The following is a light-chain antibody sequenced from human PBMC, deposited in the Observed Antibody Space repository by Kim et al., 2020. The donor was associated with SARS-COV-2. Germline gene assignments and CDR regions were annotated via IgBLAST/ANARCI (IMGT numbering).Light chain of an antibody. CDR1: RSNVGNNY. J-gene: IGLJ3*02. CDR3: AAWDDSLSGRV. Sequence: ELTQPPSASGTPGQRVTISCSGSRSNVGNNYVSWYQQLPGTAPKLLIYGDNQRPSGVPDRFSGSTSGTSASLAISGLRSEDEADYYCAAWDDSLSGRVFGGGTQLTVL. V-gene: IGLV1-47*02. CDR2: GDN.